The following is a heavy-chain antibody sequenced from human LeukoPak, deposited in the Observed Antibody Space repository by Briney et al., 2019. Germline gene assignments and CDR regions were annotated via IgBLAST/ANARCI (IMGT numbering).Heavy chain of an antibody. V-gene: IGHV3-7*01. CDR1: GFPFSSYW. Sequence: GGSLRLSCATSGFPFSSYWMTWVRQAPGRCLEWVAHIKRDGSEQFYVDSVKGRFTISRDNAKNSLYLQMNSLRAEDTAVYYCARGLPVYDFWSGAIETGGYWGQGTLVTVSS. J-gene: IGHJ4*02. CDR2: IKRDGSEQ. CDR3: ARGLPVYDFWSGAIETGGY. D-gene: IGHD3-3*01.